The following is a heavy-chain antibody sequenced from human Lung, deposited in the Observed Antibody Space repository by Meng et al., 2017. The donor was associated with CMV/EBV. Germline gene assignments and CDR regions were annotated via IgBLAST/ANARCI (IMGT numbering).Heavy chain of an antibody. J-gene: IGHJ5*02. D-gene: IGHD3-3*01. Sequence: SETLSLTCTVSGGSISSSSYYWGWVRQPPGKGLEWIGSIYYSGSTYYNPSLKSRVTISLYTSKNQFSLKLSSVTAADTAVYYCARDYTYDFWSGQYGGKRGFDPWXQGNXVTVDS. CDR1: GGSISSSSYY. CDR2: IYYSGST. V-gene: IGHV4-39*07. CDR3: ARDYTYDFWSGQYGGKRGFDP.